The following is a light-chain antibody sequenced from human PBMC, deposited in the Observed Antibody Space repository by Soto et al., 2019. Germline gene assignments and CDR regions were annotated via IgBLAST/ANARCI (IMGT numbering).Light chain of an antibody. CDR1: QSITSW. J-gene: IGKJ1*01. V-gene: IGKV1-5*01. CDR2: DAS. CDR3: QQYNTYSEP. Sequence: DIQMTQSPSTLSASVGDRVTITCRAGQSITSWLAWYQQKPGKAPKLLIYDASTLESGVPSRFSGSGSGTEFILTISSLQPDDFATYYCQQYNTYSEPFGQGTKVDIK.